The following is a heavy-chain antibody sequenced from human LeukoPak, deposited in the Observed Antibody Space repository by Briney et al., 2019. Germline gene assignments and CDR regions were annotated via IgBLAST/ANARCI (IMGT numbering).Heavy chain of an antibody. V-gene: IGHV4-31*03. J-gene: IGHJ3*02. CDR3: ARDLDYGGNFYAFDI. D-gene: IGHD4-23*01. CDR1: GGSISSGGYY. CDR2: IYYSGST. Sequence: SQTLSLTCTVSGGSISSGGYYWSWIRQHPGTGLEWIGYIYYSGSTYYNPSLKSRVTISVDTSKNQFSLKLSSVTAADTAVYYCARDLDYGGNFYAFDIWGQGTMVTVSS.